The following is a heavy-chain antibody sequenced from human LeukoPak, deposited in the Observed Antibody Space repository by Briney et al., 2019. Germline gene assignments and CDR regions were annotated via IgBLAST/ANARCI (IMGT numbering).Heavy chain of an antibody. V-gene: IGHV1-3*01. CDR2: INAGNGNT. Sequence: GASVKVSCKASGGTFSSYAISWVRQAPGQRLEWMGWINAGNGNTKYSQKFQGRVTITRDTSASTAYMELSSLRSEDTAVYYCARVVDVNSYGLFDYWGQGTLVTVSS. D-gene: IGHD5-18*01. CDR1: GGTFSSYA. CDR3: ARVVDVNSYGLFDY. J-gene: IGHJ4*02.